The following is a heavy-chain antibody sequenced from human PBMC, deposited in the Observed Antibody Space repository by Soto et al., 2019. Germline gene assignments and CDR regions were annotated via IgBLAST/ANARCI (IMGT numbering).Heavy chain of an antibody. V-gene: IGHV3-30-3*01. Sequence: QVQLVESGGGVVQPGRSLRLSCAASGFTFSSYAMHWVRQAPGKGLEWVAVISYDGSNKYYADSVKGRFTISRDNSKNTLYLQMNSLRAEDTAVYYCARDECIAAAYYYSYGMDVWGQGTTVTVSS. CDR1: GFTFSSYA. CDR3: ARDECIAAAYYYSYGMDV. J-gene: IGHJ6*02. CDR2: ISYDGSNK. D-gene: IGHD6-13*01.